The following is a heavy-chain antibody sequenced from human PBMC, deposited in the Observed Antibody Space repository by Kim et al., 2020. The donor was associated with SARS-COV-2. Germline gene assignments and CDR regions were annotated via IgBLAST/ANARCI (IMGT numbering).Heavy chain of an antibody. CDR2: ISTYNGDT. CDR1: GYTFTTYG. CDR3: ARDVATRMEV. J-gene: IGHJ6*02. V-gene: IGHV1-18*04. D-gene: IGHD5-12*01. Sequence: ASVKVSCKASGYTFTTYGISWVRQAPGQGLEWMGWISTYNGDTNYAQKVQGRATMTTDTSTSTAYMELRRLTSDDADVYYCARDVATRMEVWGPWTTVT.